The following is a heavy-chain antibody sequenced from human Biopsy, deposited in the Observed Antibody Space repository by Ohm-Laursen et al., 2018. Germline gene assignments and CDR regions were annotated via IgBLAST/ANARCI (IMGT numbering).Heavy chain of an antibody. CDR2: IYYSGST. V-gene: IGHV4-59*01. CDR3: ARATNSTGWPYYYFYGMDV. D-gene: IGHD2/OR15-2a*01. J-gene: IGHJ6*02. Sequence: SETLSLTCIVSGCSISSDYWSWIRQTPGKGLEWIGYIYYSGSTNYNPSLKSRVTITVDTSKNQFSLRLNSVTAADTAVYYCARATNSTGWPYYYFYGMDVWGQETTVTVSS. CDR1: GCSISSDY.